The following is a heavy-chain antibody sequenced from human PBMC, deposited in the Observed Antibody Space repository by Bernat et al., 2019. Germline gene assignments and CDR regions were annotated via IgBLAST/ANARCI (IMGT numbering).Heavy chain of an antibody. J-gene: IGHJ6*02. D-gene: IGHD6-13*01. CDR2: ISYDGSNK. CDR1: GFTFSSYG. V-gene: IGHV3-30*18. CDR3: AKAPQYSSMAKDAYYYYSYGMDV. Sequence: QVQLVESGGGVVQPGRSLRLSCAASGFTFSSYGMHWVRQAPGKGLEWVAVISYDGSNKYYADSVKGRFTISRDNSKNTLYLQMNSLRAEDTAVYYCAKAPQYSSMAKDAYYYYSYGMDVWGQGTTVTVSS.